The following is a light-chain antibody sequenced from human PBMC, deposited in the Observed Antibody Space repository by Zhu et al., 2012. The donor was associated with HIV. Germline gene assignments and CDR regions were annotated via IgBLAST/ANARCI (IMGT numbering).Light chain of an antibody. CDR2: GAS. J-gene: IGKJ4*01. CDR3: QHLTLYPT. Sequence: DIQLTQSPSFLSASVGDRVTITCRASQGISNHLAWYHQKPGKAPKLLIYGASILQSGVPSRFSGSGSGTEFTLTISSLQPEDFATYFCQHLTLYPTFGGGSKVDI. CDR1: QGISNH. V-gene: IGKV1-9*01.